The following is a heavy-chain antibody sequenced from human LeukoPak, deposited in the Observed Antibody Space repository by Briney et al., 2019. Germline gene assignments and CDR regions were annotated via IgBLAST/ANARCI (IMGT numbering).Heavy chain of an antibody. CDR3: ARLSYDSGTHYTVYKY. D-gene: IGHD3-10*01. CDR1: GFTFSSYG. Sequence: GGSLRLSCAASGFTFSSYGMHWVRQAPGKGLEWVAVISYDGSKKYYVDSVKGRFTISRDNSKNTLYLQMNSLRDDDTAVYYCARLSYDSGTHYTVYKYWGQGTLVTVSS. J-gene: IGHJ4*02. CDR2: ISYDGSKK. V-gene: IGHV3-30*03.